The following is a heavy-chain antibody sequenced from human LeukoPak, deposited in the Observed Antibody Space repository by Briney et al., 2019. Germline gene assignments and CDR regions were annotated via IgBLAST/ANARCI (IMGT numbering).Heavy chain of an antibody. J-gene: IGHJ6*03. CDR2: INDNGHS. Sequence: SETLSLTCTVSGGSIKNYYWSWIRQPPGKGLEWIAYINDNGHSGYNPSLESRVTISVDTSKNQFSLKLSSVTAADTAVYYCARLSVVPAAMQFYYYYHMDVWGKGTTVTVSS. V-gene: IGHV4-59*08. CDR1: GGSIKNYY. D-gene: IGHD2-2*01. CDR3: ARLSVVPAAMQFYYYYHMDV.